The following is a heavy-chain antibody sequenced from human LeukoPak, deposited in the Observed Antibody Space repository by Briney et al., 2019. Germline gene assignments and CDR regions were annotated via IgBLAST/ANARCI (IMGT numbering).Heavy chain of an antibody. J-gene: IGHJ4*02. CDR2: IYTCGST. Sequence: SETLSLTCTVSGGSISSYYWSWIRQPAGNGLEWIGRIYTCGSTNYNPSLKSRVTMSVDTSKNQFSLKLSSVTAADTAVYYCARDKTSYYDSSGYYFYSFDYWGQGTLVTVSS. D-gene: IGHD3-22*01. CDR3: ARDKTSYYDSSGYYFYSFDY. V-gene: IGHV4-4*07. CDR1: GGSISSYY.